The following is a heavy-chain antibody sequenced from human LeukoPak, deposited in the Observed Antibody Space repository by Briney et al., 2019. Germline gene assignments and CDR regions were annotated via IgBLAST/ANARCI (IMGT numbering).Heavy chain of an antibody. J-gene: IGHJ5*02. D-gene: IGHD3-10*01. CDR2: IYTSGST. CDR1: GGSISSYY. CDR3: ARADPNASGYFYRFNWFDP. V-gene: IGHV4-4*07. Sequence: SETLSLTCTVSGGSISSYYWSWIRQPAGKGLEWIGRIYTSGSTNYNPSLKSRVTMSVDTCKNQFCLRLNSVTAADTAVYYCARADPNASGYFYRFNWFDPWGQGTLVTVSS.